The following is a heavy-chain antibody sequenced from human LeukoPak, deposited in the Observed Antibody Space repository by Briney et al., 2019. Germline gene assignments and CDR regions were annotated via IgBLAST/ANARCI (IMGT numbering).Heavy chain of an antibody. D-gene: IGHD7-27*01. CDR3: AKGSGLTGTFFDY. V-gene: IGHV3-23*01. J-gene: IGHJ4*02. CDR1: GFTFSSYA. CDR2: ISGSGGST. Sequence: GGSLRLSCAASGFTFSSYAMSWVRQAPGRGLEWVSTISGSGGSTYYADSVKGRFTISRDNSKNTLYLQMNSLRAEDTAVYYCAKGSGLTGTFFDYWGQGTLVTLSS.